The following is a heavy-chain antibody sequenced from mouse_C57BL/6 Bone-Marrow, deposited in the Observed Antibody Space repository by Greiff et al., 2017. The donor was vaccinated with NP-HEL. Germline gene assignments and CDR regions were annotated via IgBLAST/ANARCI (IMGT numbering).Heavy chain of an antibody. CDR2: ISSGGDYI. V-gene: IGHV5-9-1*02. CDR3: TREITTVVGDYFDY. CDR1: GFTFSSYA. Sequence: EVKVEESGEGLVKPGGSLKLSCAASGFTFSSYAMSWVRQTPEKRLEWVAYISSGGDYIYYADTVKGRFTISRDNARNTLYLQMSSLKSEDTAMYYCTREITTVVGDYFDYWGQGTTLTVAS. J-gene: IGHJ2*01. D-gene: IGHD1-1*01.